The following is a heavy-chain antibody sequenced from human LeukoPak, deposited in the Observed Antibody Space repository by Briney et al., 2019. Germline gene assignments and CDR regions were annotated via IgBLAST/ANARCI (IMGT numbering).Heavy chain of an antibody. J-gene: IGHJ4*02. D-gene: IGHD1-26*01. Sequence: SETLSLTCAVYGGSFSGYYWSWIRQPPGKGLEWIGEINHSGSTNYNPSLKSRVTISVDTSKNQFSLKLSSVTAADTAVYYCARMKDVALADTTPTSGIVGATASDYWGQGTLVTVSS. CDR2: INHSGST. V-gene: IGHV4-34*01. CDR3: ARMKDVALADTTPTSGIVGATASDY. CDR1: GGSFSGYY.